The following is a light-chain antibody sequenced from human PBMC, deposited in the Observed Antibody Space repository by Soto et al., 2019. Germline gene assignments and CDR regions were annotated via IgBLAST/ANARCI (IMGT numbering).Light chain of an antibody. CDR1: SSDVGSYDY. Sequence: QSALIQPPSVSGSPGQSVTISCTGTSSDVGSYDYVSWYQQHPGKAPKLIIYEVSKRPSGVPDRFSGSKSGNTASLTVSGLQAEDEADYYCTSYAGSNNLVFAGGTKVTVL. CDR2: EVS. J-gene: IGLJ3*02. CDR3: TSYAGSNNLV. V-gene: IGLV2-8*01.